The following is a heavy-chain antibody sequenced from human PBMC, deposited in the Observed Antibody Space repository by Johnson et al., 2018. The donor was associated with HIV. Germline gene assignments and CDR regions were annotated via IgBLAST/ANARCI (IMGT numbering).Heavy chain of an antibody. V-gene: IGHV3-20*04. J-gene: IGHJ3*02. CDR1: GFTFSSYW. CDR3: ARVSTGFTISGVVILPTGAFDI. D-gene: IGHD3-3*01. Sequence: VQLVESGGGLVQPGGSLRLSCAASGFTFSSYWMSWVRQVPGRGLEWVSGINWSGGDAGYVDSVKGRFTISRANAKNSLYLQMNDLRVDDTALYYCARVSTGFTISGVVILPTGAFDIWGQGTLVTVSS. CDR2: INWSGGDA.